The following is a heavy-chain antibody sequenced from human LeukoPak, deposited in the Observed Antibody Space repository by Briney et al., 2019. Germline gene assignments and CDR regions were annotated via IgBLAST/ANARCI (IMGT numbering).Heavy chain of an antibody. D-gene: IGHD2-2*01. V-gene: IGHV3-33*08. J-gene: IGHJ5*02. Sequence: PGGSLRLSCEVSGFNFSSYGMHWVRQAPGKGLEWVAVIWYDGSNKYYADSVKGRFTISRDSAKNSLYLQMDSLRDEDTAMYYCAREFPPHCSSTSCYPDHWGQGTLVTVAS. CDR1: GFNFSSYG. CDR2: IWYDGSNK. CDR3: AREFPPHCSSTSCYPDH.